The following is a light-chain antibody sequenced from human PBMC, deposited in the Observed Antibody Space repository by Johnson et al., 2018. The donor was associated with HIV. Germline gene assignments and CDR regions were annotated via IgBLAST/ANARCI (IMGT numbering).Light chain of an antibody. V-gene: IGLV1-51*02. CDR2: ENN. Sequence: QSVLTQPPSVSAAPGQKVTISCSGSSSNIGTNYVSWYQQLPGTAPKLLMFENNQRPSGIPDRFSGSKSGTSPTLGITGLQPGDESDYYCGTWDNSLNGYVFGTGTKVTV. J-gene: IGLJ1*01. CDR3: GTWDNSLNGYV. CDR1: SSNIGTNY.